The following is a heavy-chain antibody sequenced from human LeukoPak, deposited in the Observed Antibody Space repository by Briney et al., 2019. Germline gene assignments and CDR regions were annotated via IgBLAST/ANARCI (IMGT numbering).Heavy chain of an antibody. J-gene: IGHJ4*02. CDR2: ISAYNGNT. V-gene: IGHV1-18*04. D-gene: IGHD5-24*01. CDR1: GYTFPSYF. CDR3: AREMATSDDY. Sequence: GASVKVSCKASGYTFPSYFMHWVRQAPGQGLEWMGWISAYNGNTNYAQKLQGRVTMTTDTSTSTAYMELRSLRSDDTAVYYCAREMATSDDYWGQGTLVTVSS.